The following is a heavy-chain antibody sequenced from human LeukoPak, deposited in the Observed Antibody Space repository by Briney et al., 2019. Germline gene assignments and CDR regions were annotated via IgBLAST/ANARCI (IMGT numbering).Heavy chain of an antibody. CDR2: IKSKTNGETR. D-gene: IGHD3-22*01. CDR1: GFTLSNAW. J-gene: IGHJ3*02. CDR3: ARDPYYYDSSGYYSGFGAFDI. Sequence: PGGSLRLSCAASGFTLSNAWMNWVRQAPGKGLEWVGLIKSKTNGETRHYAAPVKGRFTISRDDSDNTLYLQMNSLKNEDTAVYYCARDPYYYDSSGYYSGFGAFDIWGQGTMVTVSS. V-gene: IGHV3-15*01.